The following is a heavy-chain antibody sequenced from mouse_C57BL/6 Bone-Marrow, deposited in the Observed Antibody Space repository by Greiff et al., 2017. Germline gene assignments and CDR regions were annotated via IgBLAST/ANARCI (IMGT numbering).Heavy chain of an antibody. Sequence: VKLVESGAELVKPGASVKISCKASGYAFSSYWMNWVKQRPGKGLEWIGQIYPGDGDTNYNGKFKGKATLTADKSSSTAYMQLSSLTSEDSAVYFCARKVYYGNEDFDYWGQGTTLTVSS. V-gene: IGHV1-80*01. J-gene: IGHJ2*01. D-gene: IGHD2-1*01. CDR2: IYPGDGDT. CDR3: ARKVYYGNEDFDY. CDR1: GYAFSSYW.